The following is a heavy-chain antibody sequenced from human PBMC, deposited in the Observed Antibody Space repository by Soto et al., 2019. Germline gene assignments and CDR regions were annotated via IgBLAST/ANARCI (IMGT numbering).Heavy chain of an antibody. V-gene: IGHV1-3*01. Sequence: ASVKVSCKASGYTFTSYAMHWVRQAPGQSLEWMGWINAGNGNTKYSQKFQGSVTITRDTSASTAYMGLSSLRSEDTAVYYCARDLDTAMVTGYWGQGTLVTVSS. D-gene: IGHD5-18*01. J-gene: IGHJ4*02. CDR2: INAGNGNT. CDR3: ARDLDTAMVTGY. CDR1: GYTFTSYA.